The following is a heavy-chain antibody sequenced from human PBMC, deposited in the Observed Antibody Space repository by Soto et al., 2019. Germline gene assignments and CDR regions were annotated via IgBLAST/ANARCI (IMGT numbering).Heavy chain of an antibody. D-gene: IGHD3-22*01. V-gene: IGHV1-46*01. CDR2: INPSGGST. J-gene: IGHJ4*02. CDR3: ARALYDSSGYYPYYFDY. Sequence: GASVKVSCKASGYTFTSYYMHWVRQAPGQGLEWMGIINPSGGSTSYAQKFQGRVTMTRDTSTSTVYMELSSLRSEDTAVYYCARALYDSSGYYPYYFDYWGRGTLVTVSS. CDR1: GYTFTSYY.